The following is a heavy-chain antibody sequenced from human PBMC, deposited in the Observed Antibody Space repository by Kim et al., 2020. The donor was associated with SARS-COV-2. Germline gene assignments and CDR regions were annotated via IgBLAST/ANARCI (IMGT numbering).Heavy chain of an antibody. CDR3: ARDPNSYGYPSVDY. D-gene: IGHD5-18*01. Sequence: ASVKVSCKASGYTFTSYAMNWVRQAPGQGLEWMGWINTNTGNPTYAQGFTGRFVFSLDTSVSTAYLQISSLKAEDTAVYYCARDPNSYGYPSVDYWGQGTLVTVSS. CDR2: INTNTGNP. J-gene: IGHJ4*02. CDR1: GYTFTSYA. V-gene: IGHV7-4-1*02.